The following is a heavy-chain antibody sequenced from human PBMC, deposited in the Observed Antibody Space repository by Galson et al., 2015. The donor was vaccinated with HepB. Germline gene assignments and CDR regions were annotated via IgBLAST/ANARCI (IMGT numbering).Heavy chain of an antibody. D-gene: IGHD6-13*01. CDR3: ARDGIVAGYYMDV. Sequence: SLRLSCAASGFTFSNYGMHWVRQAPGKGLEWVATIWYDGSNKYYAESVKGRFTISRDNSKSTLYVQMNSLRTEDTAVYYCARDGIVAGYYMDVWGKGTRSPSP. V-gene: IGHV3-33*01. CDR1: GFTFSNYG. CDR2: IWYDGSNK. J-gene: IGHJ6*03.